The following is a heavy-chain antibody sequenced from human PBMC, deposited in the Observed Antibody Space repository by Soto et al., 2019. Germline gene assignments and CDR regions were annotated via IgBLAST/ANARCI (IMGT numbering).Heavy chain of an antibody. J-gene: IGHJ6*02. CDR2: ISYDGSNK. V-gene: IGHV3-30-3*01. CDR3: ARDKIRSWYYYYGMDV. Sequence: PGGSLRLSCAASGFTFSSYAMHWVRQAPGKGLEWVAVISYDGSNKYYADSVKGRFTISRDNSKNTLYLQMNSLRAEDTAVYYCARDKIRSWYYYYGMDVWGQGTTVTVSS. D-gene: IGHD6-13*01. CDR1: GFTFSSYA.